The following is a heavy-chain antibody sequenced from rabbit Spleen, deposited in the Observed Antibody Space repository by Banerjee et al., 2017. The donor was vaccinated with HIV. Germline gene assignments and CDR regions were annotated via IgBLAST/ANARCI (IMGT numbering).Heavy chain of an antibody. CDR3: ARGSAAMTMVITGYYFNL. V-gene: IGHV1S45*01. Sequence: QEQLVESGGGLVQPGGSLKLSCTASGFSFSNNYYMCWVRQAPGKGLEWIACIYAGSFDSTVYASWAKGRFTISRTSSTTVTLQVTSLTAADTATYFCARGSAAMTMVITGYYFNLWGQGTLVTVS. CDR2: IYAGSFDST. CDR1: GFSFSNNYY. D-gene: IGHD2-1*01. J-gene: IGHJ4*01.